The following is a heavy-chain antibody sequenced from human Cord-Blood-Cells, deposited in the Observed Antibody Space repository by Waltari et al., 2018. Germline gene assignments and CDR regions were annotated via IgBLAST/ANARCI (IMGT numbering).Heavy chain of an antibody. CDR3: ASNWGSDDY. Sequence: EVHLVQSGAEAKKPGATGTISGKVSGYTFTDYNMHWVQQAPGKGLEWMRLVDPEDGETIYAVKFQGRVTITADTSTDTAYMELSSLRSEDTAVYYCASNWGSDDYWGQGHLVTVSS. V-gene: IGHV1-69-2*01. D-gene: IGHD7-27*01. J-gene: IGHJ4*02. CDR2: VDPEDGET. CDR1: GYTFTDYN.